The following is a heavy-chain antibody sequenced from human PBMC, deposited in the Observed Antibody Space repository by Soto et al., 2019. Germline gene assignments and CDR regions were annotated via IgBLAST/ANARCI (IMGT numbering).Heavy chain of an antibody. CDR1: GGTFSSYA. J-gene: IGHJ6*02. CDR2: IITIFGTA. D-gene: IGHD4-4*01. Sequence: QVQLVQSGAEVKKPGSSVKVSCKASGGTFSSYAISWVRQSPGQGLEWMGGIITIFGTANYAQKFQGRVTITADESTSTAYMELNSLRSEDTAVYYCAKTLADYSNYYYGMQVWGQGTTVTVSS. CDR3: AKTLADYSNYYYGMQV. V-gene: IGHV1-69*01.